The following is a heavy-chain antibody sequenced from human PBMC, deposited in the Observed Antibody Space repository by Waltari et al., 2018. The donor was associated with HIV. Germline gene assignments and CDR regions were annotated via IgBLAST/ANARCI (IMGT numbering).Heavy chain of an antibody. CDR2: INNDGSNT. J-gene: IGHJ5*02. V-gene: IGHV3-74*01. Sequence: EAQLVESGGGLVQPGGSLRLSCAASGFTVRSHRPHSARQAPGRGREWVSRINNDGSNTNYADSVKGRFTISRDNAKNTLYLQMNSLRAEDTAVYYCARDYDSSGYYSANWFDPWGQGTLVTVSS. D-gene: IGHD3-22*01. CDR1: GFTVRSHR. CDR3: ARDYDSSGYYSANWFDP.